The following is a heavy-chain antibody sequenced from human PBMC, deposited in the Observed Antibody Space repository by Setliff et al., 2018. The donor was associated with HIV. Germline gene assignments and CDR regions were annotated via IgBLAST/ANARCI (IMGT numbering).Heavy chain of an antibody. V-gene: IGHV1-8*01. D-gene: IGHD6-19*01. J-gene: IGHJ4*02. Sequence: ASVKVSCKASGYTFINYDINWVRQATGQGLEWMGWMNPNSGNTGYSQKFQGRVTMTRNTSTSTAYMELSSLTSEDTAVYYCARDQAIAVAGTLDYWGQGTLVTVSS. CDR2: MNPNSGNT. CDR3: ARDQAIAVAGTLDY. CDR1: GYTFINYD.